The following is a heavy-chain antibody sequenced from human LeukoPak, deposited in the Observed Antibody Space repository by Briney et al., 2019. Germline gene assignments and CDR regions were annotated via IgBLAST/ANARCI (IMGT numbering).Heavy chain of an antibody. V-gene: IGHV4-34*01. CDR2: INHSGST. CDR3: AHTYGDYVAWFDP. J-gene: IGHJ5*02. CDR1: GGSFSGYY. D-gene: IGHD4-17*01. Sequence: PSETLSLTCAVYGGSFSGYYWSWIRQPPGKGLEWIGEINHSGSTNYNPSLKSRVTISVDTSKNQFSLKLSSVTAADTAVYYCAHTYGDYVAWFDPWGQGTLVTVSS.